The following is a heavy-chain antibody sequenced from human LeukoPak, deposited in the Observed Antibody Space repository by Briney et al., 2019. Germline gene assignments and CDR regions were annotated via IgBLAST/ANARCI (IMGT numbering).Heavy chain of an antibody. D-gene: IGHD6-19*01. CDR1: EFSFSTSW. CDR3: ARDQGSGWWSFGY. V-gene: IGHV3-7*03. Sequence: PGGSLRLSCAASEFSFSTSWMSWVRQAPGKGLEWVANIKADGSDTYYGDSVKGRFIISRDNAKNSLYLQMNRLRAEDSAVYFCARDQGSGWWSFGYWGRGTLVTVSS. CDR2: IKADGSDT. J-gene: IGHJ4*02.